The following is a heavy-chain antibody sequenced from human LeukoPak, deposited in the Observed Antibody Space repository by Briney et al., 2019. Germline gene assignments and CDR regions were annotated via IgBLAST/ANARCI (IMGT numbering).Heavy chain of an antibody. Sequence: GGSLRLSCAASGFTFGDYYMSWIRQAPGKGLEWVSYISSSSSYTNYADSVKGRFTISRDNAKNSLYLQMNSLRAEDTAVYYCARADNDYLNYWGQGTLVTVSS. V-gene: IGHV3-11*06. CDR3: ARADNDYLNY. CDR1: GFTFGDYY. CDR2: ISSSSSYT. D-gene: IGHD4-11*01. J-gene: IGHJ4*02.